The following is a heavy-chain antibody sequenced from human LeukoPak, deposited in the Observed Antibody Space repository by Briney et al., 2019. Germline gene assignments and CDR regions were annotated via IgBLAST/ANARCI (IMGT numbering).Heavy chain of an antibody. J-gene: IGHJ6*02. CDR3: ARYGYSHGMDV. V-gene: IGHV3-7*01. Sequence: GGSLRLSCAASGVTFSNTWMSWVRQAPGKGLEWVANIKQDGSEEYYVDSVKGRFAISRDNAKNSLYLQMNSLRAEDTALYYCARYGYSHGMDVWGQGTTVTVSS. CDR2: IKQDGSEE. D-gene: IGHD5-18*01. CDR1: GVTFSNTW.